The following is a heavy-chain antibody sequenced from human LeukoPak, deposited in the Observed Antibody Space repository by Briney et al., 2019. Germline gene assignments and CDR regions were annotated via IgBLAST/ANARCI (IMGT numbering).Heavy chain of an antibody. CDR1: GFTFSSYS. CDR2: ISSSSSTI. Sequence: RAGGSLRLSCAASGFTFSSYSMNWVRQAPGKGLEWVSYISSSSSTIYYADSVRGRFTISRDNSKNTLYLQMNSLRAEDTAVYYCAGYGGSYPYYMDVWGKGTTVTISS. D-gene: IGHD1-26*01. V-gene: IGHV3-48*01. CDR3: AGYGGSYPYYMDV. J-gene: IGHJ6*03.